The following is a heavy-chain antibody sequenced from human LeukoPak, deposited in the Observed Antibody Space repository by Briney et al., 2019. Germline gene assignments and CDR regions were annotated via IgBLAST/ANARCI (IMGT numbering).Heavy chain of an antibody. CDR2: IYYSGST. D-gene: IGHD3-3*01. CDR3: ARLANYDFWRGPYPHDAFDI. J-gene: IGHJ3*02. CDR1: GGSISSYY. V-gene: IGHV4-59*08. Sequence: PSETLSLTCTVSGGSISSYYWSWIRQPPGKGLEWIGYIYYSGSTNYNPSLKSRVTISVDTSKNQFSLKVTSVTAADTAVFYCARLANYDFWRGPYPHDAFDIWGQGTMVTVSP.